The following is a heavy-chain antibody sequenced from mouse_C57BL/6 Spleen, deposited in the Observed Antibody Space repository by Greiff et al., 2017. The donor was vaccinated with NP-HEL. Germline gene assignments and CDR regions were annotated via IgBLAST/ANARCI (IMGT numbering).Heavy chain of an antibody. CDR3: VRDQGYGTFAY. J-gene: IGHJ3*01. V-gene: IGHV3-6*01. CDR1: GYSITSGYY. Sequence: VQLQQSGPGLVKPSQSLSLTCSVTGYSITSGYYWNWIRQFPGNKLEWMGYISYDGSNNYNPSLKNRISITRDTSKNQFFLKLNSVTTEDTATYYCVRDQGYGTFAYWGQGTLVTVSA. D-gene: IGHD1-1*01. CDR2: ISYDGSN.